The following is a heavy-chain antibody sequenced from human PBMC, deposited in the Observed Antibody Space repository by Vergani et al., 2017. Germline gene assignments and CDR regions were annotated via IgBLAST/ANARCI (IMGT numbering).Heavy chain of an antibody. CDR2: ISWNSGSI. J-gene: IGHJ6*02. D-gene: IGHD3-10*01. CDR3: AKDTGPNYYYYYGMDV. Sequence: EVQLVESGGGLVQPGRSLRLSCAASGFTFDDYAMHWVRQAPGKGLEWVSGISWNSGSIGYVDSVKGRFTISRDNAKNSLYLQMNSLRAEDTALYYCAKDTGPNYYYYYGMDVWGQGTTVTVSS. V-gene: IGHV3-9*01. CDR1: GFTFDDYA.